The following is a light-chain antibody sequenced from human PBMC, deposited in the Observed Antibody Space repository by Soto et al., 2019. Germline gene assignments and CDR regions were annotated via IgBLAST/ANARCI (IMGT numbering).Light chain of an antibody. CDR3: HQYGILPRT. V-gene: IGKV3-20*01. CDR2: GAS. CDR1: QSLTSNY. Sequence: VLTQSPGTLSMSTGERATLSCRASQSLTSNYLAWFQQKPGQAPRLLIYGASNRPTDIPDRFSGSGSGTDFSLTISRLEPEDFAVYYCHQYGILPRTFGQGTKVDIK. J-gene: IGKJ1*01.